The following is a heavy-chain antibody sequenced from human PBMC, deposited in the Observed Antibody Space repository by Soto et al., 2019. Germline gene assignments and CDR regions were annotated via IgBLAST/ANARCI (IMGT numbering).Heavy chain of an antibody. J-gene: IGHJ4*02. CDR2: LYWDDDE. CDR3: LQRQSIGYDWGYSDY. V-gene: IGHV2-5*02. Sequence: QITVKESGPTLVKPTQTLTLTCTVSGFSLSTSGAAVAWILQPPGKALEWLALLYWDDDERYSPPLRSRLTITKENSKNQVVLTMTNMDPVDTGTYYCLQRQSIGYDWGYSDYWGQGSLVAVSS. CDR1: GFSLSTSGAA. D-gene: IGHD5-12*01.